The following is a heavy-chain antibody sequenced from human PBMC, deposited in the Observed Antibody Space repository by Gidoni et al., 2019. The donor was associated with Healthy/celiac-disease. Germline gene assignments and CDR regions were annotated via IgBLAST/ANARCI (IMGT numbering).Heavy chain of an antibody. D-gene: IGHD3-22*01. J-gene: IGHJ4*02. CDR3: ARGGRNYYDSSGYPWDY. CDR2: IIPILGIA. Sequence: QVQLVQSGAEVKKPGSSVKVSCKASGGTFSSYTISWVRQAPGQGLEWMGRIIPILGIANYAQKFQGRVTITADKSTSTAYMELSSLRSEDTAVYYCARGGRNYYDSSGYPWDYWGQGTLVTVSS. V-gene: IGHV1-69*02. CDR1: GGTFSSYT.